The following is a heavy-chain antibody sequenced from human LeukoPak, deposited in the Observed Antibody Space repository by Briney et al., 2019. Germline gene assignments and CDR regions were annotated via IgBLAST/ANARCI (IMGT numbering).Heavy chain of an antibody. CDR2: IIPILGIA. CDR3: AEYSGYDPITMIVA. Sequence: ASVKVSCKASGGTFSSYAISWVRQAPGQGLEWMGRIIPILGIANYAQKFQGRVTITADKSTSTAYMELSSLRSEDTAVYYCAEYSGYDPITMIVAWGQGTLVTVSS. J-gene: IGHJ5*02. CDR1: GGTFSSYA. D-gene: IGHD3-22*01. V-gene: IGHV1-69*04.